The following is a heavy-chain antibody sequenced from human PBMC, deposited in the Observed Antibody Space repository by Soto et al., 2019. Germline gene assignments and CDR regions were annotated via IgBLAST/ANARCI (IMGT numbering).Heavy chain of an antibody. J-gene: IGHJ4*02. V-gene: IGHV3-21*01. D-gene: IGHD2-15*01. Sequence: SVRGRFTISRDNAKNSLHLQMNSLRAEDTAIYYCARVDLGICRGASCSVFPTYDCWGQGTLVTVSS. CDR3: ARVDLGICRGASCSVFPTYDC.